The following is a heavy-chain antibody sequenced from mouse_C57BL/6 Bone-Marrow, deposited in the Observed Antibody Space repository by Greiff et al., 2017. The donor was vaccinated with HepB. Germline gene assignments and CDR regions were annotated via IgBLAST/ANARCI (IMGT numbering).Heavy chain of an antibody. V-gene: IGHV10-1*01. Sequence: EVQLQQSGGGLVQPKGSLKLSCAASGFSFNTYAMNWVRQAPGKGLEWVARIRSKSNNYATYYADSVKDRFTISRDDSESMLYLQMNNLKTEDTAMYYCGYGTWFAYWGQGTLVTVSA. D-gene: IGHD1-1*01. CDR3: GYGTWFAY. CDR1: GFSFNTYA. CDR2: IRSKSNNYAT. J-gene: IGHJ3*01.